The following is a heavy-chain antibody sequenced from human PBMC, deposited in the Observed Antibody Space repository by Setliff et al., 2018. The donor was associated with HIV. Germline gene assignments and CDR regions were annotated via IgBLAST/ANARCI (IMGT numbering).Heavy chain of an antibody. V-gene: IGHV4-59*01. CDR1: GGSISSYY. CDR3: ARAAAAAGYYYYGMDV. D-gene: IGHD6-25*01. CDR2: IYYSGSS. Sequence: SETLSLTCTVSGGSISSYYWSVFRQPPGKGLEWIGYIYYSGSSNYNPSLKSRVTISVDTSKNQFSLKLSSVTAADTAVYYCARAAAAAGYYYYGMDVWGQGTTVTVS. J-gene: IGHJ6*02.